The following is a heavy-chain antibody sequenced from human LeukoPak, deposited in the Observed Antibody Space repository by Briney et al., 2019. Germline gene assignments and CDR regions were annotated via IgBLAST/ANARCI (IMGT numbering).Heavy chain of an antibody. CDR2: IFTSGRT. J-gene: IGHJ4*02. Sequence: SETLSLACTVSGGSISSYYWSRIRQPAGKGLEWIGRIFTSGRTDYNPSLRSRVAMSVDTSKNQFSLKLSSVTAADTAVYFCARVQFGAAGSFDCWGQGTLVTVSS. CDR1: GGSISSYY. V-gene: IGHV4-4*07. CDR3: ARVQFGAAGSFDC. D-gene: IGHD6-19*01.